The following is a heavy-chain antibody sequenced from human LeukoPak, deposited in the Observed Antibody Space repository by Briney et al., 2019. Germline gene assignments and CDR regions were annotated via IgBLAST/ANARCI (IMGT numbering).Heavy chain of an antibody. Sequence: GGSLRLSCAASGFTFSSYAMSWVRQAPGKGLEWVSVIYSGGSTYYADSVKGRFTISRDNSKNTLYLQMNSLRAEDTAVYYCARDRRERYFDYWGQGTLVTVSS. J-gene: IGHJ4*02. V-gene: IGHV3-66*01. CDR3: ARDRRERYFDY. D-gene: IGHD1-1*01. CDR1: GFTFSSYA. CDR2: IYSGGST.